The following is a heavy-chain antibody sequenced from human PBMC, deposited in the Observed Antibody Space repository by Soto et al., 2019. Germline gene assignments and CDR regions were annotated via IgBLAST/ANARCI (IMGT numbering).Heavy chain of an antibody. CDR3: ARGRRLVGYYHGSGSPDFDY. V-gene: IGHV4-34*01. CDR1: GGSFSGYY. Sequence: QVQLQQWGAGLLKPSETLSLTCAVYGGSFSGYYWSWIRQPPGKGLEWIGEINHSGSTNYNPSLKSRVTISVDTSKNQFSLKLSSVTAADTAVYYCARGRRLVGYYHGSGSPDFDYWGQGTLVTVSS. J-gene: IGHJ4*02. D-gene: IGHD3-10*01. CDR2: INHSGST.